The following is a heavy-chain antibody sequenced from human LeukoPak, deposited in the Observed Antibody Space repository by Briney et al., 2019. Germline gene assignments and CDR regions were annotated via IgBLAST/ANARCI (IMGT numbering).Heavy chain of an antibody. V-gene: IGHV4-39*01. CDR3: ARRRTALGSFDI. CDR1: GGSISSSSYH. CDR2: IYYSGST. D-gene: IGHD1-14*01. J-gene: IGHJ3*02. Sequence: SETLSLTCTVSGGSISSSSYHWGWIRQPPGKGPEWIGSIYYSGSTYYNPSLKSRVTISVDTSKNQFSLRLISVTAADTAVYYCARRRTALGSFDIWGQGTMVAASS.